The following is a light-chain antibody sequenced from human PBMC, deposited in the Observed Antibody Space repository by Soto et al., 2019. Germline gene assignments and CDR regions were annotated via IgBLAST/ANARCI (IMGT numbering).Light chain of an antibody. J-gene: IGLJ3*02. Sequence: QSVLTQPPSASGTPGQTVTISCSGGSSNIGTNHVYWYQHLPGTAHTLLIYRHTLRPSGVPARFSASKSGTSASLAISGLRSDDEADYYCAAWDESLSGWVFGGGTKLTVL. CDR3: AAWDESLSGWV. V-gene: IGLV1-47*01. CDR2: RHT. CDR1: SSNIGTNH.